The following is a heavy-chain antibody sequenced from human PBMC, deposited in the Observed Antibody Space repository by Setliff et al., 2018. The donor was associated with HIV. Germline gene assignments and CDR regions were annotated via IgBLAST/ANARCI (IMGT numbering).Heavy chain of an antibody. V-gene: IGHV3-74*01. D-gene: IGHD6-6*01. J-gene: IGHJ4*02. CDR3: AMFSSSSG. CDR2: INNDTTTT. CDR1: GFTFSRYW. Sequence: GGSLRLSCAASGFTFSRYWMHWARQAPGQGLVWVSGINNDTTTTTYADSVKGRFSISRDNAKNTLYLQMNGLRGEDTAVYYCAMFSSSSGWGQGTQVT.